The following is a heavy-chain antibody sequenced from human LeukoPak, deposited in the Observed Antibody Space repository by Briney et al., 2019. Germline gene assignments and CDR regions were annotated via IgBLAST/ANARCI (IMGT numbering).Heavy chain of an antibody. J-gene: IGHJ5*02. CDR2: ISDDGSKR. Sequence: PGGSLRLSCSGAGFTFRDSAFHWVRQAPGKGLEWVAVISDDGSKRFYAYSVKGRFTISRDNSRDTLYLHMQTLRPEDSAVYYCARESGFMMVGEINADNWFDPWGQGTPVTVSS. V-gene: IGHV3-30*04. CDR3: ARESGFMMVGEINADNWFDP. D-gene: IGHD3-3*01. CDR1: GFTFRDSA.